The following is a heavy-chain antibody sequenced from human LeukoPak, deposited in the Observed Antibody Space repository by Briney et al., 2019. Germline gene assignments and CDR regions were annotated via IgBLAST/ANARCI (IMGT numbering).Heavy chain of an antibody. CDR3: ARDGIVGPNWFDP. CDR2: ISAYNGNT. V-gene: IGHV1-18*01. Sequence: ASVKVSCKASGYIFTRNGISWMRQAPGQGLEWMGWISAYNGNTNYAQKFQGRVAMTTGTSTSTAYMELRSLRSDDTAVYYCARDGIVGPNWFDPWGQGTLVTVSS. D-gene: IGHD1-26*01. J-gene: IGHJ5*02. CDR1: GYIFTRNG.